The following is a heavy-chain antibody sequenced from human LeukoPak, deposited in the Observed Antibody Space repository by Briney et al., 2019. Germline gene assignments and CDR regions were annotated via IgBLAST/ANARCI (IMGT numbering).Heavy chain of an antibody. CDR3: ARSYLTYYYDSSGSRRLDAAFDI. V-gene: IGHV1-2*02. CDR1: GYTFTGYY. Sequence: ASVKVSCKASGYTFTGYYMHWVRQAPGQGLEWMGWVNPNNGDTNYAQKFQGRVTITRDTSASTAYMELSSLRSEDMAVYYCARSYLTYYYDSSGSRRLDAAFDIWGQGTMVTVSS. J-gene: IGHJ3*02. CDR2: VNPNNGDT. D-gene: IGHD3-22*01.